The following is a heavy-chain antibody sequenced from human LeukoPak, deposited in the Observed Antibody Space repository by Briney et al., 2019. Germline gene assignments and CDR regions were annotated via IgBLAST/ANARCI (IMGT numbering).Heavy chain of an antibody. CDR2: IYSGGST. D-gene: IGHD3-22*01. V-gene: IGHV3-53*01. J-gene: IGHJ4*02. Sequence: GGSLRLSCAASGFTVSSNYMSWVRQAPGKGLEWVSVIYSGGSTYYADSVKGRFTISRDNSKNTLYLQMNSLRAEDTAVYYCARAVTMIDYYFDYWGQGTLVTVSS. CDR1: GFTVSSNY. CDR3: ARAVTMIDYYFDY.